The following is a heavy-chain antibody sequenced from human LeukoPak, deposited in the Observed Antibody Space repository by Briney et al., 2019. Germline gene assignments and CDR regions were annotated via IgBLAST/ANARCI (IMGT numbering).Heavy chain of an antibody. CDR1: GFTFSSYA. CDR3: AKNWGHFDY. Sequence: GSLRLSCAASGFTFSSYAMTWVRQAPGKGLEWVANIKEDGSEKYYVDSVKGRFTISRDNAKNSLYLQMNSLRAEDTAVYYCAKNWGHFDYWGQGILVTVSS. V-gene: IGHV3-7*03. CDR2: IKEDGSEK. D-gene: IGHD7-27*01. J-gene: IGHJ4*02.